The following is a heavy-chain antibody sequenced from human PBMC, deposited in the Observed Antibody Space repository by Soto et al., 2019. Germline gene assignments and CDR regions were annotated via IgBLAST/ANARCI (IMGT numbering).Heavy chain of an antibody. V-gene: IGHV1-8*01. Sequence: ASVKVSFKASGYTFSNHDINWVRQATGQGLEWMGWMSPNSGRTGYAQKFQGRVTMTRNTSSSTAYMELSSLRSDDTAVYYCARGKRYTNDYWGQGTLVTVS. CDR2: MSPNSGRT. D-gene: IGHD2-2*02. CDR1: GYTFSNHD. CDR3: ARGKRYTNDY. J-gene: IGHJ4*02.